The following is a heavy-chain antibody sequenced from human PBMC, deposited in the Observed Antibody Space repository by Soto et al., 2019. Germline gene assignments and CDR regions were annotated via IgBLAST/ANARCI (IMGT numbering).Heavy chain of an antibody. Sequence: SGPTLVNPTQTLTLTCIFSGFSLRTSGVGVGLIRQPPGKALEWLGFIYWNDDKRYSPSLKGRLTITKDTSKNQVVLTMTNMDPVDTATYYCAKSGSSGWYGWFDPWGQGTLVTVSS. CDR3: AKSGSSGWYGWFDP. J-gene: IGHJ5*02. V-gene: IGHV2-5*01. CDR1: GFSLRTSGVG. CDR2: IYWNDDK. D-gene: IGHD6-19*01.